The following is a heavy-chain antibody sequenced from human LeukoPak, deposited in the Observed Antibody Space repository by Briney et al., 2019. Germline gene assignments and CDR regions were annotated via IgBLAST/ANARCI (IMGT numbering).Heavy chain of an antibody. CDR3: ILGGKLDY. Sequence: PSETLSLTCTVSGGSISSSNYYRGWIRQPPGKGLEWIGGIYHTGSTHYNPSLKSRATISVDTPKNQLSLRLSSVTAADTALYYCILGGKLDYWGQGILVTVSS. D-gene: IGHD3-10*01. CDR2: IYHTGST. CDR1: GGSISSSNYY. J-gene: IGHJ4*02. V-gene: IGHV4-39*01.